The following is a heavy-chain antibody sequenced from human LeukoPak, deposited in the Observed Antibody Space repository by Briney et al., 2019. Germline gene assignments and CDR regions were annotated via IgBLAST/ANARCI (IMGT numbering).Heavy chain of an antibody. V-gene: IGHV3-30*04. Sequence: GGSLRLSCAASGFTFSSYAMHWVRQAPGKGLEWVAVISYDGSNKYYADSVKGRFTISRDNSKNTLYLQMNSLRAEDTAVYYCASIAAAGPDDAFDIWGQGTMVTVSS. CDR3: ASIAAAGPDDAFDI. CDR1: GFTFSSYA. D-gene: IGHD6-13*01. CDR2: ISYDGSNK. J-gene: IGHJ3*02.